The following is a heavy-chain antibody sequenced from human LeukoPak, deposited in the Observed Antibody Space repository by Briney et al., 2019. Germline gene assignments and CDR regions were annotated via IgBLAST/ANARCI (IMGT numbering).Heavy chain of an antibody. Sequence: GGSLRLSCAASGFTFSTYAMNWVRQAPGKGLEWVSAVSGDGGRTYYADSVKGRFTISRDNSKNTLYLQMNSLRAEDTAVYYCAKSHLSMGVYFDYWGQGTLVTVSS. J-gene: IGHJ4*02. D-gene: IGHD2/OR15-2a*01. CDR1: GFTFSTYA. CDR3: AKSHLSMGVYFDY. CDR2: VSGDGGRT. V-gene: IGHV3-23*01.